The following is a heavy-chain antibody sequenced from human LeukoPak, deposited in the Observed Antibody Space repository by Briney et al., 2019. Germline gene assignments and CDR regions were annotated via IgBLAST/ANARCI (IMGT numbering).Heavy chain of an antibody. Sequence: GGSLRLSCAASGFTFSTYSMNWVRQARGKGLEWVSSISSSSNYIYYADSVKGRFTVSRDNAQNSLYLQMNSLRAEDTAVYYCARSENWGKNFDYWGQGTLVTVSS. V-gene: IGHV3-21*01. CDR3: ARSENWGKNFDY. CDR2: ISSSSNYI. J-gene: IGHJ4*02. CDR1: GFTFSTYS. D-gene: IGHD7-27*01.